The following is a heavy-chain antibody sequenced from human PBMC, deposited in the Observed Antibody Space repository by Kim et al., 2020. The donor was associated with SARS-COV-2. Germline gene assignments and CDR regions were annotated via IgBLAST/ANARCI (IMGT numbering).Heavy chain of an antibody. CDR1: GFTFSSYW. Sequence: GGSLRLSCAASGFTFSSYWMSWVRQAPGKGLEWVANIKQDGSDKYYVDSVKGRFTISRDNAKNSLYLQMNSLRAEDTAVYYCARGHPYSSGWYHFDYWGQGTLVTISS. CDR3: ARGHPYSSGWYHFDY. V-gene: IGHV3-7*01. CDR2: IKQDGSDK. D-gene: IGHD6-19*01. J-gene: IGHJ4*02.